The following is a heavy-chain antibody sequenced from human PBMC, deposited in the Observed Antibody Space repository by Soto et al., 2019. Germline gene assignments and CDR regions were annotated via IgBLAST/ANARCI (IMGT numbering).Heavy chain of an antibody. Sequence: PGESLKISCKGSGYSFTSYWISWVRQMPGKGLEWMGRIDPSDSYTNYSPSFQGHVTISADKSISTAYLQWSSLKASDTAMYYCAGHKRATVVRPDAFDIWGQGTMVTVSS. D-gene: IGHD4-17*01. J-gene: IGHJ3*02. CDR1: GYSFTSYW. CDR2: IDPSDSYT. CDR3: AGHKRATVVRPDAFDI. V-gene: IGHV5-10-1*01.